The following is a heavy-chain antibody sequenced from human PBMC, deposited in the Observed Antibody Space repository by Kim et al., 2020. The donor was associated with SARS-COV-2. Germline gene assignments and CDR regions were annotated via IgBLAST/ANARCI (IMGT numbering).Heavy chain of an antibody. V-gene: IGHV3-30*18. CDR2: ISYDGTDK. J-gene: IGHJ6*02. D-gene: IGHD3-3*01. CDR1: GFTFSTYG. CDR3: AKGARWDSDFWSGYYRDYYYAMDV. Sequence: GGSLRLSCAASGFTFSTYGMHWVRQGPGKGLEWVAVISYDGTDKYYVDSVKGRFTISRDNSKNMVYLEMNSLRAEDTAVYYCAKGARWDSDFWSGYYRDYYYAMDVWGPGTTVIVSS.